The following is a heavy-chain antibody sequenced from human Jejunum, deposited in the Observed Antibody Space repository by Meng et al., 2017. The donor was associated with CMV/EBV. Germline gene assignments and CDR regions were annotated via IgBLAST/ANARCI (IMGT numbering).Heavy chain of an antibody. Sequence: LSCVASGFILSEHYMDWVRQAPGKGLEWVGRTRSKAHSYSTEYAASVTGRFSISRDESKNSLHLQMNSLKTEDTAVYYCVRGHNSFDLWGQGTLVTVSS. CDR3: VRGHNSFDL. J-gene: IGHJ4*02. CDR2: TRSKAHSYST. V-gene: IGHV3-72*01. CDR1: GFILSEHY. D-gene: IGHD1-1*01.